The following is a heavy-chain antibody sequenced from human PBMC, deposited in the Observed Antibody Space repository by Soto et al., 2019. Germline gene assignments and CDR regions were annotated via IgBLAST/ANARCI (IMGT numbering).Heavy chain of an antibody. CDR3: ASFGVSMLWGFDY. CDR2: INHSGST. D-gene: IGHD2-8*01. CDR1: GGSFSGYY. V-gene: IGHV4-34*01. J-gene: IGHJ4*02. Sequence: QVQLQQWGAGLLKPSETLSLTCAVYGGSFSGYYWSWIRQPPGKGLEWIGEINHSGSTNYNPSLKSRVTISVDTSKNQFSLKLSSVTAADTAVYYCASFGVSMLWGFDYWGQGTLVTVSS.